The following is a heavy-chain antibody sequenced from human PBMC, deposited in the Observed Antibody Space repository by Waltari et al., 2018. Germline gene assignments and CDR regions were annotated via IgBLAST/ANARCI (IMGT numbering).Heavy chain of an antibody. J-gene: IGHJ3*02. V-gene: IGHV3-21*01. CDR2: ISSRSYI. CDR3: GRDVYGDYVGGGGGAFDI. Sequence: EVQLVASGGGLVKPGGSLRRSCAASGFTLSPCSMHWVRQAPGKGLEWVSSISSRSYIYYVDSVKGRFTISRDNAKNSLYLQMNSLRAEDTAVYYCGRDVYGDYVGGGGGAFDIWGQGTMVTVSS. CDR1: GFTLSPCS. D-gene: IGHD4-17*01.